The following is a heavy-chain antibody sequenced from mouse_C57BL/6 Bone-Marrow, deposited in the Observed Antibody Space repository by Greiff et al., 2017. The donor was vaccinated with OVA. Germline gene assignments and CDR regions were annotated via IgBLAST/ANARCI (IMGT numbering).Heavy chain of an antibody. CDR3: VKGDWDDY. J-gene: IGHJ2*01. CDR2: IDPSDSYT. CDR1: GYTFTRYW. D-gene: IGHD4-1*01. Sequence: VQLQQPGAELVKPGASVKLSCKASGYTFTRYWVQWVKQRPGQGLEWIGEIDPSDSYTNYNQKFKGKATLTVDTSSSTAYMQLSSLTSEDSAVYYCVKGDWDDYWGQGTTLTVSS. V-gene: IGHV1-50*01.